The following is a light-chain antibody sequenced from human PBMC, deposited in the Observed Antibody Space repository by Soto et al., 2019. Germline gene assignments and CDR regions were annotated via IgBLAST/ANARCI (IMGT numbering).Light chain of an antibody. CDR3: QQYNSFWT. CDR2: DAS. V-gene: IGKV1-5*01. CDR1: QSISSW. Sequence: DMQLSQSAPNLSASVGDRVTNTCRASQSISSWLACHQQKPGKAPRLLIYDASYLERGVPSRFSGSGSGTEFTLTISDLQPDDLTTYYCQQYNSFWTFGQGTKVDIK. J-gene: IGKJ1*01.